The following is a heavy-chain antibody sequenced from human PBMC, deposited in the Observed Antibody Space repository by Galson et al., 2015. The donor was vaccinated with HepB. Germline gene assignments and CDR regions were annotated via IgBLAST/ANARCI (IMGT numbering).Heavy chain of an antibody. J-gene: IGHJ4*02. CDR3: ARARGTFYHDY. V-gene: IGHV3-21*06. CDR2: ISSGNGYI. CDR1: GFTFSTYT. D-gene: IGHD1-14*01. Sequence: SLRLSCAASGFTFSTYTMNWVRQAPGRGLEWVSSISSGNGYIYYADSVRGRFTISRDNTKSSLFLQMNSLRAEDTAMYFCARARGTFYHDYWGQGTLVTVSS.